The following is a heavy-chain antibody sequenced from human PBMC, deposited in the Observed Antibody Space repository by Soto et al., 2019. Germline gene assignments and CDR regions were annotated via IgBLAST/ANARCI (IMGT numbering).Heavy chain of an antibody. J-gene: IGHJ5*02. Sequence: QLQLQESGPGLVKPSETLSLTCTVSGGSISSRGYYWGWIRQPPGKGLEWIGTIYYSGSTYYNPSLKSRVTISVDTSKNQFSLKLSSVTAADTAVYNCATSNWFDPWSQGTLVTGSS. V-gene: IGHV4-39*01. CDR2: IYYSGST. CDR3: ATSNWFDP. CDR1: GGSISSRGYY.